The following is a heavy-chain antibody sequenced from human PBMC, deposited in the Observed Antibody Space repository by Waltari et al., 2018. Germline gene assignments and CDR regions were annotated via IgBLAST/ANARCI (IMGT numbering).Heavy chain of an antibody. D-gene: IGHD6-13*01. V-gene: IGHV1-3*01. CDR1: GYTFTDYA. CDR2: INGGKGKR. J-gene: IGHJ5*02. Sequence: QVQLVQSGAEVKKPGASVKVACKASGYTFTDYAVHWMRQAPGQGLEWVGWINGGKGKRKYSPKCEGRVTSTRETAANTAYMELSRLRSEDTAVYYCARGGERSTWYSRFDPWGQGTLVSVSS. CDR3: ARGGERSTWYSRFDP.